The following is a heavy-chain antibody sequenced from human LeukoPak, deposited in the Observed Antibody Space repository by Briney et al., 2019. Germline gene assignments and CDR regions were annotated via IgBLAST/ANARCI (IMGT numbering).Heavy chain of an antibody. V-gene: IGHV4-59*01. CDR2: IYYSGST. D-gene: IGHD4-23*01. CDR1: GDSISNYY. J-gene: IGHJ4*02. Sequence: SETLSLTCTVSGDSISNYYWSWIRQPPGKGLEWIGYIYYSGSTNYNPPLKSRVTISIDTSKNQFSLKLTSMTAADTAVYYCARGIYGGNSYFDYWGQGTLVTVSS. CDR3: ARGIYGGNSYFDY.